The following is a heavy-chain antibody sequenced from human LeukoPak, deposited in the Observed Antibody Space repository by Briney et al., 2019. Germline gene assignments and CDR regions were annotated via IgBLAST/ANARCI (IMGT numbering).Heavy chain of an antibody. CDR2: INHSGST. J-gene: IGHJ6*02. CDR3: ARASGYDILTGYYGYYYGMDV. Sequence: PSETLSLTCAVYGGSFSGYYWSWLRQPPGKGLEWIGEINHSGSTNYNPSLKSRVTISVDTSKNQFSLKLSSVTAADTAVYYCARASGYDILTGYYGYYYGMDVWGQGTTVTVSS. D-gene: IGHD3-9*01. V-gene: IGHV4-34*01. CDR1: GGSFSGYY.